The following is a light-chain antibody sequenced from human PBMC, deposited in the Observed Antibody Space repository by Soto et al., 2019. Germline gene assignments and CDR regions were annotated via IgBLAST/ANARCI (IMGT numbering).Light chain of an antibody. CDR2: EVS. Sequence: QSVLTQPASVSGSPGQSITISCTGTSTDVGGYNYVSWYQQYPGKAPKLIIYEVSIRPSGVSNRFSGSKSGNTASLTISGLPAEDEADYHCSSYTAISTHVLFGGGTKLTVL. J-gene: IGLJ2*01. CDR3: SSYTAISTHVL. CDR1: STDVGGYNY. V-gene: IGLV2-14*01.